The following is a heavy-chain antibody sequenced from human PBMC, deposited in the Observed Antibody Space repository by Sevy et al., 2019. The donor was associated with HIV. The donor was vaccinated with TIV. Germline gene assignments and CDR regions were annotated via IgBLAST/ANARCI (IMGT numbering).Heavy chain of an antibody. CDR3: ARDNATVSRRGLRYYYYGTDV. J-gene: IGHJ6*02. D-gene: IGHD2-2*01. V-gene: IGHV3-7*01. CDR1: GFTFSTYW. Sequence: GGSLRLSCAASGFTFSTYWMSWFRQAPGKGLEWVANINEDGTEKFYVDPVKGRLTMSGDNAKNSLYLQMNSLGAEDAAVYYCARDNATVSRRGLRYYYYGTDVWGQGTTVTVSS. CDR2: INEDGTEK.